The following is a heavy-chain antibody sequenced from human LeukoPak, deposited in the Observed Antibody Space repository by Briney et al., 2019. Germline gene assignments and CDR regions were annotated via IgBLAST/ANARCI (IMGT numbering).Heavy chain of an antibody. CDR3: ARGRWSDDAFDI. J-gene: IGHJ3*02. D-gene: IGHD1-1*01. CDR1: GFAFSNYW. CDR2: IKQDGSEK. Sequence: PGGSLRLSCAASGFAFSNYWMSWVRQAPGKGLEWVANIKQDGSEKYYVDSVKGRFTISRDNAKNSLYLQMNSLRAEDTAVYYCARGRWSDDAFDIWGQGTMVTVSS. V-gene: IGHV3-7*01.